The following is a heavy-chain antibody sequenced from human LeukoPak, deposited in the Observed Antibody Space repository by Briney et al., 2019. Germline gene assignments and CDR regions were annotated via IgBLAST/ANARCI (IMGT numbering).Heavy chain of an antibody. D-gene: IGHD6-19*01. V-gene: IGHV3-23*01. J-gene: IGHJ4*02. CDR1: GFTFSSYA. CDR3: AKDGIAVAGSEIDY. CDR2: TSGSGGST. Sequence: GGSLRLSCAASGFTFSSYALSWVRQAPGKGLEWVSATSGSGGSTYYADSVKGRFTISRDNSKNTLYLQMNSLRAEDTAVYYCAKDGIAVAGSEIDYWGQGTLVTVSS.